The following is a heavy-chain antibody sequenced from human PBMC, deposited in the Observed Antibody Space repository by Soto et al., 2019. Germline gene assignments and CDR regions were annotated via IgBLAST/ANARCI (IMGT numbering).Heavy chain of an antibody. D-gene: IGHD6-19*01. J-gene: IGHJ4*02. V-gene: IGHV1-69*02. CDR2: IIPILGIA. CDR1: GGTFSSYT. Sequence: SVKVSCKASGGTFSSYTISWVRQAPGQGLEWMGRIIPILGIANYAQKFQGRVTITADKSTSTAYMELSSLRSEDTAVYYCARGPLTYSSGWFFDYWGQGTLVTVSS. CDR3: ARGPLTYSSGWFFDY.